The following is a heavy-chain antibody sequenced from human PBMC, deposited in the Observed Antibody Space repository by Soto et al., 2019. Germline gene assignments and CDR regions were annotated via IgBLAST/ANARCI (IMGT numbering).Heavy chain of an antibody. CDR2: IANSGGST. D-gene: IGHD6-13*01. CDR3: ARRISASGRGWDY. CDR1: GFTFSTYA. Sequence: EVQLLESGGDFVQPGGSLRLSCAASGFTFSTYAMSWVRQAPGKGLEWVSAIANSGGSTFYTDSVRGRFTISRDNSKNTLYLQMNSLRAEDTAVYYCARRISASGRGWDYWGQGTLVTVSS. V-gene: IGHV3-23*01. J-gene: IGHJ4*02.